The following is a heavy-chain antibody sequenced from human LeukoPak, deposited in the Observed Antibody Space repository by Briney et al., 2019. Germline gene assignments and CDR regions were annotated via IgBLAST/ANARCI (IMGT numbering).Heavy chain of an antibody. CDR3: ARVDYNRKVDY. CDR2: IKLDGSEK. D-gene: IGHD3-16*01. V-gene: IGHV3-7*01. Sequence: GGSLRLSCAASGFTFSSYWMSWVRQAPGKGLEWVANIKLDGSEKYYVDSVKGRFTISRDNAKNSLYLQMNSLRAEDTAVYYCARVDYNRKVDYWGQGTLVTVSS. CDR1: GFTFSSYW. J-gene: IGHJ4*02.